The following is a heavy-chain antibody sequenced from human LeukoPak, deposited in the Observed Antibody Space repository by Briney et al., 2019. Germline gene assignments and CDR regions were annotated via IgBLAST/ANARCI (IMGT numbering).Heavy chain of an antibody. CDR2: IYYSGST. CDR1: GGSISSSSYY. J-gene: IGHJ4*02. CDR3: ARGEWLLFDY. Sequence: PSETLSLTCTVSGGSISSSSYYWGWIRQPPGKGLEWIGSIYYSGSTYYNPSLKSRVTISVDTSKNQFSLKLSSVTAAETAVYYCARGEWLLFDYWGQGTLVTVSS. V-gene: IGHV4-39*07. D-gene: IGHD3-3*01.